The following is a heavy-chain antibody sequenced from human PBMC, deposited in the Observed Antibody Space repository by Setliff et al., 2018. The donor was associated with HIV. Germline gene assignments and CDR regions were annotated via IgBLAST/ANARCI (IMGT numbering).Heavy chain of an antibody. J-gene: IGHJ5*02. Sequence: PSETLSLTCTVSGGSISGHYWSWIRQPPGRGLEWIGYSYSSWSTNFNPPPQSRVTISVDTSKNQFALKLSSVIAADTAVYYCARHSGVASPNWFDPWGQGTLVTVSS. V-gene: IGHV4-4*09. CDR1: GGSISGHY. CDR3: ARHSGVASPNWFDP. D-gene: IGHD3-10*01. CDR2: SYSSWST.